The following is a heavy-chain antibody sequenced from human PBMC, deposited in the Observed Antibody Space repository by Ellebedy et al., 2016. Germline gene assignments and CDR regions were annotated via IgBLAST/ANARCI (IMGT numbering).Heavy chain of an antibody. J-gene: IGHJ5*02. D-gene: IGHD3-10*01. CDR2: ITAYNGNT. Sequence: ASVKVSCKASGYTFTSYGISWVRQAPGQGLEWMGWITAYNGNTNYAQKLQGRVTVTTDTSTSTAYMELRSLRSDDTAVYYCARDQEASQYYYGSGTYIVWFDPWGPGTLVTVSS. CDR3: ARDQEASQYYYGSGTYIVWFDP. V-gene: IGHV1-18*01. CDR1: GYTFTSYG.